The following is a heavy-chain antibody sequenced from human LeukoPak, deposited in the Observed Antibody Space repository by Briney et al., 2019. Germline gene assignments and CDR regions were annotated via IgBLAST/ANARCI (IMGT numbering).Heavy chain of an antibody. CDR1: GFTFSDYC. Sequence: GGSMRLSCAASGFTFSDYCMSWIRQAPGKGLEWVSYISSSGSTIYYADSVKGRFTISRDNAKNSLYLQMNSLRAEDTAVYYCARPQYYDILTGFDYWGQGTLVTVSS. V-gene: IGHV3-11*01. D-gene: IGHD3-9*01. CDR2: ISSSGSTI. J-gene: IGHJ4*02. CDR3: ARPQYYDILTGFDY.